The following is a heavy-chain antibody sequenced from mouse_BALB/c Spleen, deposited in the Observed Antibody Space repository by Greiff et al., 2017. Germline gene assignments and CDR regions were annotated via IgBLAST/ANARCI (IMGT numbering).Heavy chain of an antibody. CDR3: ARSRYGNYWYFDV. J-gene: IGHJ1*01. CDR1: GYTFTSYV. V-gene: IGHV1-14*01. CDR2: INPYNDGT. D-gene: IGHD2-10*02. Sequence: LLESGPELVKPGASVKMSCKASGYTFTSYVMHWVKQKPGQGLEWIGYINPYNDGTKYNEKFKGKATLTSDKSSSTAYMELSSLTSEDSAVYYCARSRYGNYWYFDVWGAGTTVTVSS.